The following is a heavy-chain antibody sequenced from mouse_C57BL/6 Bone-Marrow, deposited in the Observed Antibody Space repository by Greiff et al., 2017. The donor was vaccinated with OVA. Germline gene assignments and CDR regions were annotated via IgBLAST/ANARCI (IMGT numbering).Heavy chain of an antibody. CDR1: GFSFNTYA. D-gene: IGHD2-3*01. J-gene: IGHJ3*01. CDR2: IRSKSNNYAT. CDR3: VRQDGYYGFAY. V-gene: IGHV10-1*01. Sequence: DVMLVESGGGLVQPKGSLKLSCAASGFSFNTYAMNWVRQAPGKGLEWVARIRSKSNNYATYYADSVKDRFTISRDDSESMLYLQMNNLKTEDTAMYYCVRQDGYYGFAYWGQGTLVTVSA.